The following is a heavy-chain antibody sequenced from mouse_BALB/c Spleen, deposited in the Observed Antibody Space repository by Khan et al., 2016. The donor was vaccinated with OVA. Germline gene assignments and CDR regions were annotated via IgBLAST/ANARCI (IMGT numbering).Heavy chain of an antibody. CDR2: IWSGGNT. CDR3: ARNSYMYDFTY. D-gene: IGHD2-14*01. J-gene: IGHJ3*01. CDR1: GFSLTTYG. Sequence: QVQLKESGPGLVQPSQSLSITCTVSGFSLTTYGVHWVRQSPGKGLEWLGLIWSGGNTDYNAAFISRLSITKDNSKSQVFFKMNSLRADATAMYYCARNSYMYDFTYWGQGTLVTVSA. V-gene: IGHV2-2*01.